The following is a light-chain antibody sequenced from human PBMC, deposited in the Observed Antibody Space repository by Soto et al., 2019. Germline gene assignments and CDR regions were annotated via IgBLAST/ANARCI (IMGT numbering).Light chain of an antibody. Sequence: DIQVTPSPSTLSASVGDRVTITCRASLSISTSLAWYQRKPGKAPKLLIYAASTLQSGVPSRFSGSGSGTDFTLTISCLQSEDFATYYCQQYYSYPRTFGQGTKVDIK. CDR2: AAS. V-gene: IGKV1-5*01. CDR3: QQYYSYPRT. CDR1: LSISTS. J-gene: IGKJ1*01.